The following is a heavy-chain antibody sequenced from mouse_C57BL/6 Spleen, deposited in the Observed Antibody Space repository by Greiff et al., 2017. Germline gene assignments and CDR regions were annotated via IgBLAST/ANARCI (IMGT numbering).Heavy chain of an antibody. Sequence: EVKLMESGAELVRPGASVKLSCTASGFNIKDDYMHWVKQRPEQGLEWIGWIDPENGDTEYASKFQGKATITADTSSNTAYLQLSSLTSEDTAVYYCTKDDYDGFAYWGQGTLVTVSA. V-gene: IGHV14-4*01. CDR3: TKDDYDGFAY. D-gene: IGHD2-4*01. J-gene: IGHJ3*01. CDR1: GFNIKDDY. CDR2: IDPENGDT.